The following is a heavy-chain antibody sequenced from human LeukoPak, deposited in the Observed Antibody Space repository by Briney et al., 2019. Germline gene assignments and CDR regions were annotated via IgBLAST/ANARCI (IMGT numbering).Heavy chain of an antibody. D-gene: IGHD3-10*01. CDR1: VFTFSTYS. J-gene: IGHJ6*03. Sequence: GGSLRLSCAASVFTFSTYSMNWVRQAPGKGLGWGSSISSRSTYIYYGDSMKGRFTISRDNAKNSLYLQMNSLRSEGTAVYYCARDKEIHYGSWTWSYYYYYMDVWGKGTTVTISS. CDR2: ISSRSTYI. V-gene: IGHV3-21*01. CDR3: ARDKEIHYGSWTWSYYYYYMDV.